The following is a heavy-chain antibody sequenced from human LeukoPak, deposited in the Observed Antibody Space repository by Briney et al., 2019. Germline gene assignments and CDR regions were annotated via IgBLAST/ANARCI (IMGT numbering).Heavy chain of an antibody. D-gene: IGHD5-18*01. CDR3: ARDRYSYGYSAFGY. V-gene: IGHV1-46*01. Sequence: ASVKVSCKASGYILSSYNMHWVRQAPGQGLEWLGIINPSGGDTKYAQKFQGRVTLTRDKSTSTVYMELSSLTSDDTAVYYCARDRYSYGYSAFGYWGQGTLVTVSS. J-gene: IGHJ4*02. CDR2: INPSGGDT. CDR1: GYILSSYN.